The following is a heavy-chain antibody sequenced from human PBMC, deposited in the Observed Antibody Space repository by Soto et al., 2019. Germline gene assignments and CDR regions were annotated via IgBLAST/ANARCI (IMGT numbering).Heavy chain of an antibody. CDR2: ISYGSSST. D-gene: IGHD5-18*01. V-gene: IGHV3-48*02. CDR3: ARGKYTYGSDY. J-gene: IGHJ4*02. CDR1: GFTFSNYG. Sequence: EVQLVESGGGLVQSGGSRILSCTASGFTFSNYGMNWIRQVPGKGLEWISFISYGSSSTYYADSVKGRFTISRDNAKNSMYLQMNSLRDEDTAVYYCARGKYTYGSDYWGQGAMVTVSS.